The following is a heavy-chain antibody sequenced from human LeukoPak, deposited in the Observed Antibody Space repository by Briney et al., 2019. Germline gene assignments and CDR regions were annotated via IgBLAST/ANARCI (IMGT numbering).Heavy chain of an antibody. CDR2: ISWNSGSI. CDR3: ARDTGYCSSTSCPESNYYYYGMDV. D-gene: IGHD2-2*01. CDR1: GFTFDDYA. V-gene: IGHV3-9*01. Sequence: GRSLRLSCAASGFTFDDYAMHWVRQAPGKGLEWVSGISWNSGSIGYADSVKGRFTISRDNAKNSLYLQMNSLRAEDTAVYYCARDTGYCSSTSCPESNYYYYGMDVWGQGTTVTVSS. J-gene: IGHJ6*02.